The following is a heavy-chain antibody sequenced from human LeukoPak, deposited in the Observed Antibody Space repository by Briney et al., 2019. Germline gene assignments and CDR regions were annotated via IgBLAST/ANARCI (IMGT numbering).Heavy chain of an antibody. J-gene: IGHJ4*02. V-gene: IGHV3-48*02. Sequence: QPGGSLRLSCAASGLTFSSYSMNWVRQAPGKGLEWISYISSGGGGTYYADSVKGRFTISRDNAKNSLYLQMNSLRDEDTAVYFCARARSSGWVIDSWGQGTLVTVSS. D-gene: IGHD6-19*01. CDR3: ARARSSGWVIDS. CDR1: GLTFSSYS. CDR2: ISSGGGGT.